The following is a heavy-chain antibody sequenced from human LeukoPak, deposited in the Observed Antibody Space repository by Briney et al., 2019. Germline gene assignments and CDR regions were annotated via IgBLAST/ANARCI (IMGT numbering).Heavy chain of an antibody. V-gene: IGHV4-59*01. D-gene: IGHD6-19*01. CDR2: IYYSGST. J-gene: IGHJ5*02. Sequence: PSETLSLTCTVSGGSISSYYWSWIRQPPGKGLAWIGYIYYSGSTNYNPSLKSRVTISVDTSKNQFSMKLSSVTAADTAVYYCARGVGQWLVPRLWFDPWGQGNLVTVSS. CDR3: ARGVGQWLVPRLWFDP. CDR1: GGSISSYY.